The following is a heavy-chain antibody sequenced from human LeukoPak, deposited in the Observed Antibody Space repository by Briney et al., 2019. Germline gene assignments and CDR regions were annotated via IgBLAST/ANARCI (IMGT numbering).Heavy chain of an antibody. J-gene: IGHJ5*02. CDR3: ARTLVAAPGSKGGP. D-gene: IGHD6-13*01. CDR2: ISGSSTYT. CDR1: GFSFSDYY. V-gene: IGHV3-11*03. Sequence: GGSLRLSCAASGFSFSDYYMSRIRQAPGKGLEWLSYISGSSTYTDYAVSVKGRFTISRDNAKDSLYLQMNSLRVEDTAVYYCARTLVAAPGSKGGPWGQGTLVTVSS.